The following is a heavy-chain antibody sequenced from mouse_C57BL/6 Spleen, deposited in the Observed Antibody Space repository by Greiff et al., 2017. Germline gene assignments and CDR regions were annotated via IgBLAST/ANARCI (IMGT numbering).Heavy chain of an antibody. CDR3: ARGGSGYQFAY. V-gene: IGHV1-80*01. CDR1: GYAFSSSW. D-gene: IGHD3-2*02. J-gene: IGHJ3*01. Sequence: VHLVESGAELVKPGASVKISCKASGYAFSSSWMNWVKQRPGKGLEWIGQLYPGDGDTNYNGKFKGKATLTADKSSSPAYMQLSSLTAEDSAVYFCARGGSGYQFAYWGQGTLVTVSA. CDR2: LYPGDGDT.